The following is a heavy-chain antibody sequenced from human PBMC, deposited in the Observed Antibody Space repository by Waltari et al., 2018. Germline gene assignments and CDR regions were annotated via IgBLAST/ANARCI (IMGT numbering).Heavy chain of an antibody. Sequence: QVQLVQSGAEVKKPGASVKVSCKASGYTFTGYYMHWVRQAPGQGLEWMGWINPNSGGTNYAQKFQGRVTMTRDTSISTAYMELSRLRSDDTAVYYCARVYYYDSSGATPLLSYWGQGTLVTVSS. D-gene: IGHD3-22*01. V-gene: IGHV1-2*02. CDR3: ARVYYYDSSGATPLLSY. CDR2: INPNSGGT. CDR1: GYTFTGYY. J-gene: IGHJ4*02.